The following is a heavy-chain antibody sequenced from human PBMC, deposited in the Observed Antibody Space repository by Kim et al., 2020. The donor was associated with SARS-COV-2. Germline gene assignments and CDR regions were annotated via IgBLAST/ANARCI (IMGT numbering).Heavy chain of an antibody. CDR3: AKDRVAAGTSAFDI. J-gene: IGHJ3*02. D-gene: IGHD6-13*01. V-gene: IGHV3-23*01. Sequence: AYSVKGRLPTSRDNSKNTLYLQMNSLRAEGTAVYYCAKDRVAAGTSAFDIWGQGTMVTVSS.